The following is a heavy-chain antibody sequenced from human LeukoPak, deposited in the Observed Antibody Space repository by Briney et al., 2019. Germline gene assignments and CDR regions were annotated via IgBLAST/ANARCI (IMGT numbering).Heavy chain of an antibody. CDR2: INHSGST. D-gene: IGHD6-19*01. CDR3: ARDMWLADDAFDI. Sequence: SETLSLTCAVYGGSFSGYYWSWIRQPPGKGLEWIGEINHSGSTNYNPSLKSRVTISVDTSKNQFSLQLNSVTPEDTAVYYCARDMWLADDAFDIWGQGTMVTVSS. J-gene: IGHJ3*02. V-gene: IGHV4-34*01. CDR1: GGSFSGYY.